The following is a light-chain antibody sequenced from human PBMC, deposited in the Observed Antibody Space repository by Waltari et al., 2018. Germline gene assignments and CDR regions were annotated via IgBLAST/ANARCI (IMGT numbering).Light chain of an antibody. J-gene: IGKJ1*01. V-gene: IGKV2-29*02. CDR2: RVS. CDR1: HSLIHSAGNTY. Sequence: DIVMTPTPLSLPVTPGEPASISCRSSHSLIHSAGNTYLFWYLQKPGQPPRLLIYRVSNRFSGVPDRFSGSGSGTDFTLKISRVKAEDVGIYYCMQALQSPRTFGQGTKVEIK. CDR3: MQALQSPRT.